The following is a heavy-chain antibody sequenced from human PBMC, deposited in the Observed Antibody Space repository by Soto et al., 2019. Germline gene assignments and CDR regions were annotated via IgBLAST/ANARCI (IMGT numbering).Heavy chain of an antibody. V-gene: IGHV1-2*02. CDR2: INPNSGDT. CDR3: GSPRSGPSPDVGR. CDR1: VFSVDTTFC. Sequence: QMQLVQSGAEVKKPGASVKVSCKASVFSVDTTFCIHWVRRAPGQGLEWMGSINPNSGDTIYAQNLAGGVTMTRDTSISTAYMVVSSLTSDDTAVYYCGSPRSGPSPDVGRWGHGTVVTVSS. J-gene: IGHJ1*01. D-gene: IGHD2-15*01.